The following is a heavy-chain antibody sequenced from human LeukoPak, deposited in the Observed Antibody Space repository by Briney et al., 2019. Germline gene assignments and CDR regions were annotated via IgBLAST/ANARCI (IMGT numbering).Heavy chain of an antibody. CDR1: GYTFTSYG. CDR3: ARGSFNYWGERPFDY. J-gene: IGHJ4*01. D-gene: IGHD3-16*01. V-gene: IGHV1-18*01. Sequence: ASVKVSCKASGYTFTSYGISWVRQAPGQGLEWMGWISAYNGNTNYAQKLQGRVTMTTDTSTSTAYMELSRLRSDDTAVYYCARGSFNYWGERPFDYWGQEPWSPSPQ. CDR2: ISAYNGNT.